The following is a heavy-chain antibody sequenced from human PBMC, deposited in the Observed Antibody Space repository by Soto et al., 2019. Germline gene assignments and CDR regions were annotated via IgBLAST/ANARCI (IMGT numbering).Heavy chain of an antibody. J-gene: IGHJ4*02. Sequence: PSETLSLTCTVSGGSISSGGYYWSWIRQHPGKGLEWIGYIYYSGSTYYNPSLKSRVTISVDTSKNQFSLKLSSVTAADTAVYYCARVVVGYSGYDFDYWGQGTLVTVSS. D-gene: IGHD5-12*01. CDR1: GGSISSGGYY. CDR3: ARVVVGYSGYDFDY. CDR2: IYYSGST. V-gene: IGHV4-31*03.